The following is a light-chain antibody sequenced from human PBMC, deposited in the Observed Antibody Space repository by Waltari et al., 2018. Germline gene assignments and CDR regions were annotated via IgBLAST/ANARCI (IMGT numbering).Light chain of an antibody. CDR3: SSYAGSIYV. Sequence: QSALTQPPSASGSPGQSVTISCTGTSSDVGGYNYVSWYQQHPGKAPKLMSYEVSKRPSGVPDRFSGSNSGNTASLTVSGLQAEDEADYYCSSYAGSIYVFGTGTKVTVL. V-gene: IGLV2-8*01. CDR1: SSDVGGYNY. CDR2: EVS. J-gene: IGLJ1*01.